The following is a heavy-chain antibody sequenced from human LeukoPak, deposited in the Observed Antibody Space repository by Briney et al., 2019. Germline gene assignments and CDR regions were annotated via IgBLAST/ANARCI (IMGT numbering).Heavy chain of an antibody. Sequence: PGRSLRLSCAASGFTFDDYAMHWVRQAPGKGLEWVSGISWNSGSIGYADSVKGRFTISRDNAKNSLYLQMNSLRAEDMALYYCAKEELRYFDLWGRGTLVTVSS. D-gene: IGHD3-10*01. J-gene: IGHJ2*01. CDR1: GFTFDDYA. CDR2: ISWNSGSI. CDR3: AKEELRYFDL. V-gene: IGHV3-9*03.